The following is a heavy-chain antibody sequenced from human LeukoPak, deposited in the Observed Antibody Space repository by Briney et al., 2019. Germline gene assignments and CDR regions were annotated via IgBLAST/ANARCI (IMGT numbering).Heavy chain of an antibody. J-gene: IGHJ6*03. CDR2: IKQDGSEK. V-gene: IGHV3-7*01. D-gene: IGHD3-3*01. CDR1: GFTFSNYW. CDR3: ARRNSYDFWSGYYYYHYYYMDV. Sequence: PGGSLRLSCAASGFTFSNYWISWVRHTPGKGLEWVANIKQDGSEKYYVDSVKGRFTISRDNAKNSLFLQMNSLRAEDSAVYYCARRNSYDFWSGYYYYHYYYMDVWGNGTTVTVSS.